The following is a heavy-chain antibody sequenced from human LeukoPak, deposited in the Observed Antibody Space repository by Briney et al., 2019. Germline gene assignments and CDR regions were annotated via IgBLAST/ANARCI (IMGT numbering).Heavy chain of an antibody. CDR1: VYSFTSYY. CDR2: INPSGGSA. CDR3: ARVFTPGRFDY. V-gene: IGHV1-46*01. J-gene: IGHJ4*02. Sequence: ASVTVSFKASVYSFTSYYMHWVRQAPGQGLEWMGIINPSGGSASYAQKFQGRVTMTSDTSTSTVYMEVSSLRSEDTAVYYCARVFTPGRFDYWGQGTLVTVSS.